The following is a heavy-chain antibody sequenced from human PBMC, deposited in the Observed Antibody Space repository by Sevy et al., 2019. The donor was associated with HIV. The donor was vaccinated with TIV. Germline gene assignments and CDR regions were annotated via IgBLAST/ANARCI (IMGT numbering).Heavy chain of an antibody. V-gene: IGHV3-30*18. CDR3: AKEIGSSGGDLYYYGMDV. D-gene: IGHD6-19*01. CDR2: VSYDGSNK. CDR1: GFIFTTYG. Sequence: GGSLRLSCAASGFIFTTYGMHWVRQAPGKGLEWVAIVSYDGSNKFYADSVKGRSTISRDNSKNTLYLQMNSLRTEDTAVSYCAKEIGSSGGDLYYYGMDVWGQGTTVTVSS. J-gene: IGHJ6*02.